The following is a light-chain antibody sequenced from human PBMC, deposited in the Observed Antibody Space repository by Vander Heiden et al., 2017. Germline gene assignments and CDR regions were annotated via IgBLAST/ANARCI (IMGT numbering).Light chain of an antibody. CDR3: QQYGSFPIT. CDR1: QSVSSSY. V-gene: IGKV3-20*01. CDR2: GAS. J-gene: IGKJ5*01. Sequence: EIVLTQSPGTPSLSPGERATLSCRASQSVSSSYLAWYQQKPGQAPKLLIYGASSTATGIPDRFSGSGSGTDFTLTISRLEPEDFAVYYCQQYGSFPITFGQGTRLEIK.